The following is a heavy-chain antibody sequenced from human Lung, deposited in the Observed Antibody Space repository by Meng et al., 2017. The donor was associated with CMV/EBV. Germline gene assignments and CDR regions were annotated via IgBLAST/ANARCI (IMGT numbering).Heavy chain of an antibody. V-gene: IGHV3-7*01. J-gene: IGHJ4*02. CDR1: GFTFSNSY. CDR3: ARDPHFGALDY. D-gene: IGHD3-10*01. CDR2: IKYDGSEK. Sequence: GGSLRLXCIASGFTFSNSYMSWIRQPPGKGLEWVANIKYDGSEKAYVGSVKGRFTISRDNTKSSLYLQMNSLTAEDTAVYYCARDPHFGALDYWGQGTLVTGAS.